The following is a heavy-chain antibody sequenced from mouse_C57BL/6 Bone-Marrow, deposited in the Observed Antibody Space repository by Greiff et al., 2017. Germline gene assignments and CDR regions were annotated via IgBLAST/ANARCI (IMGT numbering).Heavy chain of an antibody. CDR1: GFNIKDDY. CDR2: IDPENGDT. V-gene: IGHV14-4*01. J-gene: IGHJ2*01. CDR3: TSIVTTRYYFDY. Sequence: EVMLVESGAELVRPGASVKLSCTASGFNIKDDYMHWVKQRPEQGLEWIGWIDPENGDTEYASKFQGKATITADTSSNTAYLQLSSLTSEDTAVYYCTSIVTTRYYFDYWGQGTTLTVSS. D-gene: IGHD2-5*01.